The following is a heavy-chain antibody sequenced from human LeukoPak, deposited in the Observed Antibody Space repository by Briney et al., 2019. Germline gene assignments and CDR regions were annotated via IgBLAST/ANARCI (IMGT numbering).Heavy chain of an antibody. CDR3: ARAPIEVPGSAHWY. CDR2: ISAYNGNT. CDR1: GYTCTIYG. Sequence: EASVKVSCKASGYTCTIYGIRGVRQAPGQGLEWVGWISAYNGNTKYAQELQGRVTMTTDTSTSTAYMELRSLRSDDTAVYYCARAPIEVPGSAHWYWGQGTLVTVSP. D-gene: IGHD6-13*01. V-gene: IGHV1-18*01. J-gene: IGHJ4*02.